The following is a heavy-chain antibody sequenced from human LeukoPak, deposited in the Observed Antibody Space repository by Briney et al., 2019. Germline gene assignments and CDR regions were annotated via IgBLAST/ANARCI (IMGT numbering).Heavy chain of an antibody. J-gene: IGHJ6*03. D-gene: IGHD4-23*01. V-gene: IGHV3-30*02. Sequence: TGGSLRLSCAASGFTFSSYWMSWVRQAPGKGLEWVAFIRYDGSNKYYADSVKGRFTISRDNSKNTLYLQMNSLRAEDTAVYYCAKGIGGYSHYYYYMDVWGKGTTVTISS. CDR1: GFTFSSYW. CDR2: IRYDGSNK. CDR3: AKGIGGYSHYYYYMDV.